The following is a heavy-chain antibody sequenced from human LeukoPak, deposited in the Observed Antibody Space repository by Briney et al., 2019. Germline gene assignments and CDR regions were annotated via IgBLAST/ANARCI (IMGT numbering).Heavy chain of an antibody. V-gene: IGHV3-74*01. CDR3: ARARYNWNPFDY. J-gene: IGHJ4*02. Sequence: GGSLRLSXAASGFTFRSYWMHWVRQAPGKGLVWVSRINSDGSSTSYADSVKGRFTISRDNAKNTLYLQMNSLRAEDTAVYYCARARYNWNPFDYWGQGTLVTVSS. D-gene: IGHD1-20*01. CDR1: GFTFRSYW. CDR2: INSDGSST.